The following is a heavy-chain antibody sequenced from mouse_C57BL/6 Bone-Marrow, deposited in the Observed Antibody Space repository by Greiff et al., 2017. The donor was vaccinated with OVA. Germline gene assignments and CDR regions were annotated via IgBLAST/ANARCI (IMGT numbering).Heavy chain of an antibody. CDR1: VYTFTDYY. CDR2: IFPGSGST. V-gene: IGHV1-75*01. Sequence: QVQLQQSGPELVKPGASVKISCKASVYTFTDYYITWVKQMPGQGLEWIGWIFPGSGSTYYNEKFKGKATLTVDTASSTAYMLLSSLTSEDSAVYFCARSDYDGYWGQGTTLTVSS. D-gene: IGHD2-4*01. J-gene: IGHJ2*01. CDR3: ARSDYDGY.